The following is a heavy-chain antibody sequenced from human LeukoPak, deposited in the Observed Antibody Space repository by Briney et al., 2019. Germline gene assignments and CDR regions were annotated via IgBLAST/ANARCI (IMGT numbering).Heavy chain of an antibody. CDR1: GFTSSSYA. D-gene: IGHD2-8*01. CDR2: TSGRGGST. CDR3: AKDSGYCTDGVCYSFDY. V-gene: IGHV3-23*01. Sequence: GGSLRLSCAASGFTSSSYAMSWVRQAPGKGLEWVSATSGRGGSTYYADSVKGRFTISRDNSKNTLYLQMNSLRAEDTAVYYCAKDSGYCTDGVCYSFDYWGQGTLVTVSS. J-gene: IGHJ4*02.